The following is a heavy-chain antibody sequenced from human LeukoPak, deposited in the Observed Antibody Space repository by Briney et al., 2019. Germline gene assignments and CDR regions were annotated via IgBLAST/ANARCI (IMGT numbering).Heavy chain of an antibody. CDR3: AKGWQQLPKYNWFDP. CDR1: GFTFSSYA. CDR2: ISGSGGST. J-gene: IGHJ5*02. Sequence: PGGSLRLSCAASGFTFSSYAMSWVRQAPGKGLEWVSAISGSGGSTYYADSVKGRFTISRDNSENTLYLQMNSLRAEDTAVYYCAKGWQQLPKYNWFDPWGQGTLVTVSS. D-gene: IGHD6-13*01. V-gene: IGHV3-23*01.